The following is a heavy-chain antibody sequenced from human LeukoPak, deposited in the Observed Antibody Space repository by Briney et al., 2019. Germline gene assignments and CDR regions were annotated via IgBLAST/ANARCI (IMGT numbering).Heavy chain of an antibody. Sequence: GGSLRLSWAPSGFPVSSNYMGWVRQAPGKGLGWVSVIYSGGSTYYADSVKGRFTISRDNSKNTLYLQMNSLRAEDTAVYYCARDLDITMVRGANGMDVWGQGTTVTVSS. CDR2: IYSGGST. V-gene: IGHV3-66*01. CDR1: GFPVSSNY. J-gene: IGHJ6*02. CDR3: ARDLDITMVRGANGMDV. D-gene: IGHD3-10*01.